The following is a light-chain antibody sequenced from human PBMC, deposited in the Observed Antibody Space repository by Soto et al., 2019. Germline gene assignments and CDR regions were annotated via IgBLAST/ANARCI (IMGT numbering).Light chain of an antibody. V-gene: IGKV3-20*01. Sequence: EIVLTQSPGTLSLSPGERATLSCRASQSVSSGYLAWYQQRPGQAPRLLIYATSSGATGVPARFSGSGSGTDFTLTISRQEPEDFAVYYCQQYGSSYTFGQVTKVDIK. CDR1: QSVSSGY. CDR2: ATS. CDR3: QQYGSSYT. J-gene: IGKJ2*01.